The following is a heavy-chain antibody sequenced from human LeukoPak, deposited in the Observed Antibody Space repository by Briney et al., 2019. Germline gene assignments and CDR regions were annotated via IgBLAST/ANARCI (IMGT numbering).Heavy chain of an antibody. J-gene: IGHJ4*02. CDR1: GGSIRSSGYY. CDR3: ARRIPTRYYYGSGRGFDY. D-gene: IGHD3-10*01. V-gene: IGHV4-61*05. CDR2: IYYSGST. Sequence: SETLSLTCTVSGGSIRSSGYYWGWIRQPPGKGLEWIGYIYYSGSTNYNPSLKSRVTISVDTSKNQFSLKLSSVTAADTAVYYCARRIPTRYYYGSGRGFDYWGQGTLVTVSS.